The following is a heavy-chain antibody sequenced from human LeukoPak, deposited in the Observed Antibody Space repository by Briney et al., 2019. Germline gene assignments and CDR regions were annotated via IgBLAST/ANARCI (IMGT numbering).Heavy chain of an antibody. D-gene: IGHD6-6*01. Sequence: GGSLRLSCAVSGFNFSAYWIHWVRQAPGKGLVWVSLINTDGSATTYGDSAKGRFTVSRDNDKNSLFLEMNSLRVEDTAVYYCARGTAATARIDDWCQGTLVTVSS. CDR2: INTDGSAT. CDR3: ARGTAATARIDD. J-gene: IGHJ4*02. V-gene: IGHV3-74*01. CDR1: GFNFSAYW.